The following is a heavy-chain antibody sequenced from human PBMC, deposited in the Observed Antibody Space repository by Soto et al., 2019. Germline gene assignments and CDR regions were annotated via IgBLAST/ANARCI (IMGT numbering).Heavy chain of an antibody. CDR2: INHRGSI. J-gene: IGHJ6*04. Sequence: QVQLQQWGAGLLKPSETLSLNCAVYGGSFSGYYWSWIRQPPGKGLEWIGEINHRGSINYNPSLKSRVTMSVDTSKSKLSVMLNYVTAADTAVIYCSSSSRMRIPAASVRDYYYHAMGVWGKGTAVTVSS. D-gene: IGHD6-6*01. V-gene: IGHV4-34*01. CDR1: GGSFSGYY. CDR3: SSSSRMRIPAASVRDYYYHAMGV.